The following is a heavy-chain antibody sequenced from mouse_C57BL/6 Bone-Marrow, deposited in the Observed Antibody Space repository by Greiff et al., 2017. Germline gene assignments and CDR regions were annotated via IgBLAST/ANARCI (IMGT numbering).Heavy chain of an antibody. J-gene: IGHJ3*01. CDR1: GFTFSSYG. CDR3: ARGSLLAY. Sequence: EVKLQESGGDLVKPGGSLKLSCAASGFTFSSYGMSWVRQTPDKRLEWVATISSGGSYTYYPDRVTGRFTISRDNAKNTLYLQMSSLKSEDTAMYYCARGSLLAYWGQGTLVTVSA. CDR2: ISSGGSYT. V-gene: IGHV5-6*02.